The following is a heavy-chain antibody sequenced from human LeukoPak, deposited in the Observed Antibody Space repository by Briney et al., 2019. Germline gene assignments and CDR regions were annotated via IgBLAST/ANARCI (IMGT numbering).Heavy chain of an antibody. CDR2: ISGSGGST. CDR1: GFTFSSYA. J-gene: IGHJ6*02. D-gene: IGHD6-13*01. V-gene: IGHV3-23*01. CDR3: AKDLGGSSWYDYYYGMDV. Sequence: GGSLRLSCAASGFTFSSYAMGWVRQAPGKGLEWVSAISGSGGSTYYADSVKGRSTISRDNSKNTLYLQMNSLRAEDTAVYYCAKDLGGSSWYDYYYGMDVWGQGTTVTVSS.